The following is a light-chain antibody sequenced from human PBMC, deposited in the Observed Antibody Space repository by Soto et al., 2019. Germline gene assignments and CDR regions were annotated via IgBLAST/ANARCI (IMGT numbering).Light chain of an antibody. CDR3: QSYDSRLSVVV. CDR2: GNS. J-gene: IGLJ2*01. Sequence: QSVLTQPPSVSGAPGQRGTISCTGSSSNIGAGYDVHWYQQLPGTAPKLLIYGNSNRPSGVPDRFSGSKSGTSASLAITGLQAEDEADYYCQSYDSRLSVVVFGGGTKLTVL. V-gene: IGLV1-40*01. CDR1: SSNIGAGYD.